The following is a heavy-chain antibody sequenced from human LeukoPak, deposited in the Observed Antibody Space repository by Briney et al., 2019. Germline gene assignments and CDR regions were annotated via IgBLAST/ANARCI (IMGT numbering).Heavy chain of an antibody. CDR3: AKGYSGSYSAFDY. Sequence: GGSLRLSCAASGFTFSSYAMIWVRQAPGKGLEWVSTISSSGDSTYYADSVKGRFPISRDNSKNTLYLQMNSLRAEDTAVYFCAKGYSGSYSAFDYWGQGTLVTVSS. J-gene: IGHJ4*02. D-gene: IGHD1-26*01. V-gene: IGHV3-23*01. CDR1: GFTFSSYA. CDR2: ISSSGDST.